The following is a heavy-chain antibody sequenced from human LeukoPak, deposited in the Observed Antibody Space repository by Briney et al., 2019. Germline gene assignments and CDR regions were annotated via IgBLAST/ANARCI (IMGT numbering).Heavy chain of an antibody. Sequence: PSETLSLTCTVSGGSISSYYWSWIRQPPGKGLEWIGYIYYSGSTNYNPSLKSRVTISVDTSKNQFSLKLSSVTAADTAVYYCARSIAAAGTWYYYYYYMDVWGKGTTVTVSS. CDR3: ARSIAAAGTWYYYYYYMDV. V-gene: IGHV4-59*12. CDR2: IYYSGST. CDR1: GGSISSYY. J-gene: IGHJ6*03. D-gene: IGHD6-13*01.